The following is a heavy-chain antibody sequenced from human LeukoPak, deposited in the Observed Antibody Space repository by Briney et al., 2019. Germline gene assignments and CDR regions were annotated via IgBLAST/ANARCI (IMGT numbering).Heavy chain of an antibody. V-gene: IGHV3-9*01. CDR3: AKDKVVGATTGGFDY. CDR1: GFTFDDYA. Sequence: GGSLRLSCAASGFTFDDYAMHWVRQAPGKGLEWVSGISWNSGSIGYADSVKGRFTTSRDNAKNSLYLQMNSLRAEDTALYYCAKDKVVGATTGGFDYWGQGTLVTVSS. J-gene: IGHJ4*02. CDR2: ISWNSGSI. D-gene: IGHD1-26*01.